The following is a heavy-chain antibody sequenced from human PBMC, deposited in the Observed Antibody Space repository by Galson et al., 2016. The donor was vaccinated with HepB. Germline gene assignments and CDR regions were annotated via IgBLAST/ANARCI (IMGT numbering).Heavy chain of an antibody. CDR2: INHSGST. CDR1: GGSFSGYY. CDR3: ARGDNPDYGDYASAYYYMDV. D-gene: IGHD4-17*01. V-gene: IGHV4-34*01. J-gene: IGHJ6*03. Sequence: TLSLTCAVYGGSFSGYYWSWIRQPPGKGLEWIEEINHSGSTNYNPSLNSRVTISVDTSKNQFSLKLSSVTAADTAVYYCARGDNPDYGDYASAYYYMDVWGKGTTVTVSS.